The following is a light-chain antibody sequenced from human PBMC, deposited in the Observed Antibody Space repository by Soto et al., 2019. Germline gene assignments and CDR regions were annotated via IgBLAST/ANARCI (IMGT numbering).Light chain of an antibody. CDR3: QQRSNLPWT. J-gene: IGKJ1*01. CDR2: DAS. V-gene: IGKV3-11*01. Sequence: EIVLTQSPGTLSLPRGERATRSCRASQKISGDLAWYQQKPGQAPRLLIYDASNRATGIPVRFSGSGSGTDYTLTVSSLEPEDFAVYYCQQRSNLPWTFGQGTKVDI. CDR1: QKISGD.